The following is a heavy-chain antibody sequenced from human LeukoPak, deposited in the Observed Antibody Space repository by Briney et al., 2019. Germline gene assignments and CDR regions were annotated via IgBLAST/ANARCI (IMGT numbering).Heavy chain of an antibody. Sequence: GASENVSHMDSGYRFPSYDLKGVGQATGQGVKWMGWMNPNSGNTGYAQKFQGRVTMTRNTSISTAYMELSSLRSEDTAVYYCAGMTTDDAFDIWGQGTMVTVSS. CDR3: AGMTTDDAFDI. V-gene: IGHV1-8*01. CDR1: GYRFPSYD. CDR2: MNPNSGNT. D-gene: IGHD1-14*01. J-gene: IGHJ3*02.